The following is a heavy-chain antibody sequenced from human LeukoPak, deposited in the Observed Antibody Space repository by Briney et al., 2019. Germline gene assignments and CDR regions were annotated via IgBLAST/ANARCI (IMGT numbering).Heavy chain of an antibody. CDR2: IASDGSST. V-gene: IGHV3-74*01. CDR3: ARGRPHGNDY. Sequence: GGSLRLSCAASGFTFSSYWMNWVRQAPGKGLVWVSRIASDGSSTTYADSVKGRFSISRGNAKNTLYLQMNSLRVENTAVYYCARGRPHGNDYWGQGTLVTVSS. D-gene: IGHD4-23*01. J-gene: IGHJ4*02. CDR1: GFTFSSYW.